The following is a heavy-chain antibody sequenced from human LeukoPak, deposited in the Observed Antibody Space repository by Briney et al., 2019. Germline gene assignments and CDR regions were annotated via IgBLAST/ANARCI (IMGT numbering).Heavy chain of an antibody. Sequence: GASVKVSCKASGYTFTSYDINWVRQATGQGLEWMGWMNTNSGNTGYAQKFQGRVTMTRNTSISTAYMELSSLRSEDTAVYYCAAYYYDSSGFDYWGQGTLVTVSS. D-gene: IGHD3-22*01. CDR1: GYTFTSYD. CDR2: MNTNSGNT. CDR3: AAYYYDSSGFDY. J-gene: IGHJ4*02. V-gene: IGHV1-8*01.